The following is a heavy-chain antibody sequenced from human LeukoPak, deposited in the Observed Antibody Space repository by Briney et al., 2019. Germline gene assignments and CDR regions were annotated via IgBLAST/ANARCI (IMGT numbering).Heavy chain of an antibody. D-gene: IGHD2-15*01. J-gene: IGHJ4*02. CDR2: STGSGRTT. V-gene: IGHV3-23*01. CDR3: AKDPPGRHNLLLTILDE. Sequence: GGSLRLSCAASGFTFSNYAMTWVRQAPGRGLEWVSASTGSGRTTYYADSVMGRFTISRDNSKNTLYLQMNSLGAEDSAVYYCAKDPPGRHNLLLTILDEWGQGTLVTVSS. CDR1: GFTFSNYA.